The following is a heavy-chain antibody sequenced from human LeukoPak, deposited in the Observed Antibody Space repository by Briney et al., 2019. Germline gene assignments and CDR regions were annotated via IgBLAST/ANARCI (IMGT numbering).Heavy chain of an antibody. D-gene: IGHD1-26*01. CDR1: GYTLTELS. CDR2: FDPEDGET. J-gene: IGHJ4*02. V-gene: IGHV1-24*01. Sequence: ASVKVSCKVSGYTLTELSMHWVRQAPGKGLEWMGGFDPEDGETIYAQKFQGRVTTTEDTSTDTAYMELSSLRSEDTAVYYCAVVVGATTAFDYWGQGTLVTVSS. CDR3: AVVVGATTAFDY.